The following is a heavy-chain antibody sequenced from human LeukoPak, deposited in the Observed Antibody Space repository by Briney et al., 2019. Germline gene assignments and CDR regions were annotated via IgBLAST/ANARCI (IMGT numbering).Heavy chain of an antibody. Sequence: SVKVSCTASGGTFSSYAISWVRQAPGQGLEWMGGIIPIFGTANYAQKFQGRVTITADESTSTAYMELSSLRSEDTAVYYCARDPGITIFGVVIKPRSYFDYWGQGTLVTVSS. V-gene: IGHV1-69*13. D-gene: IGHD3-3*01. J-gene: IGHJ4*02. CDR2: IIPIFGTA. CDR3: ARDPGITIFGVVIKPRSYFDY. CDR1: GGTFSSYA.